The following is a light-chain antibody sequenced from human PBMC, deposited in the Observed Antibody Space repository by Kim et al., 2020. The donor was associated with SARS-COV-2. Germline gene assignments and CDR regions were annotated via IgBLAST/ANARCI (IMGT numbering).Light chain of an antibody. CDR1: SSDVGGYNY. Sequence: SVTISCTGTSSDVGGYNYGSWYQQHPGKAPKLMIYDVSKRPSGVPDRFSGSKSGNTASLTISGLQAEDEADYYCCSYAGSYTFGYVFGTGTKVTVL. CDR2: DVS. J-gene: IGLJ1*01. V-gene: IGLV2-11*01. CDR3: CSYAGSYTFGYV.